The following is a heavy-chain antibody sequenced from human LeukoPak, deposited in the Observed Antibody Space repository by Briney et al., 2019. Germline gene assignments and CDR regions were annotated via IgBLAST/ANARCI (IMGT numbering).Heavy chain of an antibody. CDR2: ISGSGGST. V-gene: IGHV3-23*01. J-gene: IGHJ4*02. Sequence: GGSLRLSCAASGFTFSSYAMSWVRQAPGKGLEWVSAISGSGGSTYYADSVKGRFTISRDNSKNTLYLQMNSLRAEDTAVYYCAKDRMIVVVITTSDYWGQGTLVTVSS. D-gene: IGHD3-22*01. CDR1: GFTFSSYA. CDR3: AKDRMIVVVITTSDY.